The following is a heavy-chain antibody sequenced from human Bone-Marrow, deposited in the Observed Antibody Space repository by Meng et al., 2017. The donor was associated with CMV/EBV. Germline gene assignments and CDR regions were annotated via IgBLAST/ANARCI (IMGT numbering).Heavy chain of an antibody. D-gene: IGHD3-10*01. CDR3: ARDVGSVTMVRGVIIRTGWFDP. CDR1: GFTSSDYY. CDR2: ISSSGSTI. Sequence: GESLKISCAASGFTSSDYYMSWIRQAPGKGLEWVSYISSSGSTIYYADSVKGRFTISRDNAKNSLYLQMNSLRAEDTAVYYCARDVGSVTMVRGVIIRTGWFDPWAQGTLVTVSS. J-gene: IGHJ5*02. V-gene: IGHV3-11*01.